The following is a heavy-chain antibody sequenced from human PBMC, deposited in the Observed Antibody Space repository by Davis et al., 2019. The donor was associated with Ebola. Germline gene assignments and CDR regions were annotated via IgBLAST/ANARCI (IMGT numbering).Heavy chain of an antibody. D-gene: IGHD4-11*01. CDR2: ISGSGGST. Sequence: GESLKISCAASGFTFSNYGMTWVRQAPGKGLEWVSVISGSGGSTYYADSVKGRFTISRDNSKNTLYLQMNSLRAEDTAVYYCAKGATTVTTWNWFDPWGQGTLVTVSS. CDR1: GFTFSNYG. CDR3: AKGATTVTTWNWFDP. V-gene: IGHV3-23*01. J-gene: IGHJ5*02.